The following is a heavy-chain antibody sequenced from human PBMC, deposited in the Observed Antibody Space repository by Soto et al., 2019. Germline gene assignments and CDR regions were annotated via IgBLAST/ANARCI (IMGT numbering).Heavy chain of an antibody. D-gene: IGHD1-26*01. Sequence: LSLTCTVSGGSISSGDYYWSWIRQPPGKGLEWIGYIYYSGSTYYNPSLKSRVTISVDTSKNQFSLKLSSVTAADTAVYYCARGARRGIVPKIGPWGQGTMVTVYS. CDR1: GGSISSGDYY. CDR2: IYYSGST. V-gene: IGHV4-30-4*01. J-gene: IGHJ5*02. CDR3: ARGARRGIVPKIGP.